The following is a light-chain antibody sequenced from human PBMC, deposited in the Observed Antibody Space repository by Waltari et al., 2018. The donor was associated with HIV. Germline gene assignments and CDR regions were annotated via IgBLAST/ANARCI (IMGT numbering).Light chain of an antibody. CDR1: SSDIGGYNY. Sequence: QSTLTQPPSASGSPGQSVTIPCTGTSSDIGGYNYVSWYQQPPGKAPKLSMTEVTKRPSGVPDRFSGSKSGNTASLTVSGLQADDEALYYCSSFAPTNKFYVLFGGGTTLTVL. J-gene: IGLJ2*01. CDR2: EVT. CDR3: SSFAPTNKFYVL. V-gene: IGLV2-8*01.